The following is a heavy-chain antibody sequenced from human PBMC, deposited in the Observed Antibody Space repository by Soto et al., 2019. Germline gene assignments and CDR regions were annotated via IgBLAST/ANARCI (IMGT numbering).Heavy chain of an antibody. CDR2: MNPNSGNT. CDR3: ARRDIVGGWFDP. J-gene: IGHJ5*02. V-gene: IGHV1-8*01. Sequence: VRQATGQGLGWMGWMNPNSGNTGYAQKFQGRVTMTRNTSISTAYMELSSLRSEDTAVYYCARRDIVGGWFDPWGQGTLVTVSS. D-gene: IGHD2-15*01.